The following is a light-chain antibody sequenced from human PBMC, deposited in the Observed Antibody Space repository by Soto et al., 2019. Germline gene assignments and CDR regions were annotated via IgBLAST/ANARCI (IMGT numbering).Light chain of an antibody. V-gene: IGLV2-14*01. Sequence: QSVLTQPASVSGSLGQSITISCTGTSSDVGGYNYVSWYQHHPGKDPKVVIFEVTKRPSGVSSRFSGSESGNTASLTVSGLQAEDEGDYYCSSFTSSSTVLFGGGTKLTVL. J-gene: IGLJ2*01. CDR3: SSFTSSSTVL. CDR1: SSDVGGYNY. CDR2: EVT.